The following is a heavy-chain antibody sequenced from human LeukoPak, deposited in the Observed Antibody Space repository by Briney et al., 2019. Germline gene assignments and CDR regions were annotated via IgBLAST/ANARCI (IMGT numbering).Heavy chain of an antibody. D-gene: IGHD4-23*01. CDR1: GFTFSSYA. CDR3: AKLVGNSDFDF. Sequence: GGSLRLSCAASGFTFSSYAMSWVRQVPGKGLEWVSAMSGGGGSTNYADAVKGRFTISRDNSKNTLYLQMNSLRAEDTAVYYCAKLVGNSDFDFWGQGTLVTVSS. V-gene: IGHV3-23*01. J-gene: IGHJ4*02. CDR2: MSGGGGST.